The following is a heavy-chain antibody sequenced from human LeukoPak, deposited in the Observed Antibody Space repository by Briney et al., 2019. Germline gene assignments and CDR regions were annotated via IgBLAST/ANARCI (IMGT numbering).Heavy chain of an antibody. CDR2: INPNSGGT. J-gene: IGHJ3*02. D-gene: IGHD2-15*01. CDR1: GYTFTSYG. Sequence: GASVKVSCKASGYTFTSYGISWVRQAPGQGLEWMGWINPNSGGTNYAQKFQGRVTMTRDTSISTAYMELSRLRSDDTAVYYCARAHGVAPDDAFDIWGQGTMVTVSS. CDR3: ARAHGVAPDDAFDI. V-gene: IGHV1-2*02.